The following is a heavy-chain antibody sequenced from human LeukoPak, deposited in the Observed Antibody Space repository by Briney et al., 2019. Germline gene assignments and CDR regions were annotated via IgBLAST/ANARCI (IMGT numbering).Heavy chain of an antibody. CDR3: ARGYCTSTSCYFNWFDP. CDR2: INWNGDST. D-gene: IGHD2-2*01. J-gene: IGHJ5*02. Sequence: PGGSLRLSCAASGFTFDDYGMSWVRQAPGKGLEWVSGINWNGDSTGYADSVKGRFTISRGNAKKSLYLQMNRLRAEDTAFYYCARGYCTSTSCYFNWFDPWGQGTLVTVSS. CDR1: GFTFDDYG. V-gene: IGHV3-20*04.